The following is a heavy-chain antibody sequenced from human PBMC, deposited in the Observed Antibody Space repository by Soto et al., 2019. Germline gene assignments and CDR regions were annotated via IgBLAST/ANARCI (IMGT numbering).Heavy chain of an antibody. CDR3: AGGSSWIDY. J-gene: IGHJ4*02. CDR2: IYYSGST. V-gene: IGHV4-59*08. D-gene: IGHD6-6*01. CDR1: GGSISSYY. Sequence: SETLSLTCTVSGGSISSYYWSWIRQPPGKGLEWIGYIYYSGSTNYNPSLKSRGTTSIDTSQNQFSLKLGSVTAADTAVYYCAGGSSWIDYWGQGTLVTVSS.